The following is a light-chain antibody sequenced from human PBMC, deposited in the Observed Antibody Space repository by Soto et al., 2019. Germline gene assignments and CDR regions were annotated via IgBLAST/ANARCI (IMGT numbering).Light chain of an antibody. CDR1: QTISRN. V-gene: IGKV1-39*01. CDR2: VVS. CDR3: QQSYSLPYT. Sequence: DIQLTQSPSSLSASVGDRVIITCRASQTISRNLNWYQQKPGEAPKLLMYVVSSLQGGVPSRFSGSESGTDYTLTISSLQPDDFATYYCQQSYSLPYTFGQGTKLEIK. J-gene: IGKJ2*01.